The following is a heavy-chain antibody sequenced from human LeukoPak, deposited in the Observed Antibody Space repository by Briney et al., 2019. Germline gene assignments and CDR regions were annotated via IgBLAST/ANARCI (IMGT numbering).Heavy chain of an antibody. Sequence: PSETLSLTCAVSGGSISSGGYSWSWIRQPPGKGLEWIGYIYYSGSTYYNPSLKSRVTISVDTSKNQFSLKLSSVTAADTAVYYCARSLYYYGSDSFDIWGQGTMVSVSS. V-gene: IGHV4-30-4*07. CDR1: GGSISSGGYS. CDR3: ARSLYYYGSDSFDI. J-gene: IGHJ3*02. CDR2: IYYSGST. D-gene: IGHD3-10*01.